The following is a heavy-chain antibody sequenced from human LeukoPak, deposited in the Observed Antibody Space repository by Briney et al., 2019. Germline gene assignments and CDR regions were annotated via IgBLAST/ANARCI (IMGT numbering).Heavy chain of an antibody. CDR3: ARDQDYFHANGYYYDAFDL. D-gene: IGHD3-22*01. V-gene: IGHV3-7*01. J-gene: IGHJ3*01. CDR1: GFTFSNYW. CDR2: IKTDGSEK. Sequence: GGSLRLSCEGSGFTFSNYWMGWVRQAPGKGLQWVANIKTDGSEKYYVDSVKGRFTISRDNAKNSLYLQMNSLRAEDTAVHYCARDQDYFHANGYYYDAFDLWGQGTMVTVSS.